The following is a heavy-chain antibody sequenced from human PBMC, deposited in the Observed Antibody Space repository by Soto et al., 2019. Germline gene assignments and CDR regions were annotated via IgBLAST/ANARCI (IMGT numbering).Heavy chain of an antibody. D-gene: IGHD4-17*01. CDR2: INGDGTTT. CDR1: GFTFSSYW. J-gene: IGHJ4*02. CDR3: VRDLSVTTKFDY. V-gene: IGHV3-74*01. Sequence: EVQLVESGGGLVQPGGSLRLSCAASGFTFSSYWMHWVRQAPGKGLVWVSRINGDGTTTGYADFVKGRFSISRDSAKNTLYLQMNSLRAEDTAVYYCVRDLSVTTKFDYWGQGTQVTVSS.